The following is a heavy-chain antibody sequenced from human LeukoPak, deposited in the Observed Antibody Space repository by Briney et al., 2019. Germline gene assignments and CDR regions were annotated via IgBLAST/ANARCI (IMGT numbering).Heavy chain of an antibody. Sequence: PGGSLRLSCAASGFTFSSYSMSWVRQAPGKGLEWVGFIRSKAYGGTTEYAASVKGRFTISRDDSKSIAYLQMNSLKTEDTAVYYCTRGADGSGRFDYWGQRTLVTVSS. CDR3: TRGADGSGRFDY. CDR2: IRSKAYGGTT. V-gene: IGHV3-49*04. J-gene: IGHJ4*02. CDR1: GFTFSSYS. D-gene: IGHD3-10*01.